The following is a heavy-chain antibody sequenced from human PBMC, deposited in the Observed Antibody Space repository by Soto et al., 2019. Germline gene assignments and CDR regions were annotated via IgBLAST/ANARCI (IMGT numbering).Heavy chain of an antibody. J-gene: IGHJ1*01. CDR2: INWNGVNK. Sequence: SLRLSCTVSGFMFEDFAMHWVRQAPGQGLEWVSGINWNGVNKGYAESVLGRFTISRDNAKKSLYLNMNYLRPEDTALYFCAKDPDGPGALWGYFQSWGQGTMVTVSS. V-gene: IGHV3-9*01. CDR3: AKDPDGPGALWGYFQS. CDR1: GFMFEDFA. D-gene: IGHD2-21*01.